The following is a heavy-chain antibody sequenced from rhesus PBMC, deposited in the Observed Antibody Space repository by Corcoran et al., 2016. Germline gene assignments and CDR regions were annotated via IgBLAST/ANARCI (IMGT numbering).Heavy chain of an antibody. V-gene: IGHV4-65*01. CDR1: GGSPSSSNW. Sequence: QVQLQESGPGLVKPSETLSLTCAVSGGSPSSSNWWSWIRQPPGKGLGWIGYISGSSGSTYYNPSLKSRVTISTDTSKNQFSLKLSSVTAADTAVYYCARRTTVATLDYWGQGVLVTVSS. CDR2: ISGSSGST. J-gene: IGHJ4*01. D-gene: IGHD4-29*01. CDR3: ARRTTVATLDY.